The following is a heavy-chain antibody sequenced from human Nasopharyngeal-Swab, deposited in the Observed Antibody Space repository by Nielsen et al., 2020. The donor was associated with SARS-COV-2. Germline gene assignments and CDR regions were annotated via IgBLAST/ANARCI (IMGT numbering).Heavy chain of an antibody. Sequence: GGSLRLSCVASGFTFSGYTMNWVRPAPGKGLEWISSISSTTPYIYYADSVKGRFTISRDNAKNSLYLQMNSLRAEDTAVYYCARGCVLTGPSCYYYGMDVWGQGTTVTVSS. J-gene: IGHJ6*02. D-gene: IGHD3-9*01. CDR2: ISSTTPYI. CDR1: GFTFSGYT. V-gene: IGHV3-21*01. CDR3: ARGCVLTGPSCYYYGMDV.